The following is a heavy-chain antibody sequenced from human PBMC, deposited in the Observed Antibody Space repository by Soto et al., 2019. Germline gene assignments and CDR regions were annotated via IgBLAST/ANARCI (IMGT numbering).Heavy chain of an antibody. CDR2: ISYDGSNK. Sequence: VQLVESGGGVVQPGRSLRLSCEASGFTFSNYGMHWVRQAPGKGLEWVAVISYDGSNKYYADSVKGRFTISRDNAMNTLYLEMNSLRAEDTAVYYCAKYYYGSGSYYRINYYYYYCMDVWGKGTTVTVSS. J-gene: IGHJ6*03. CDR1: GFTFSNYG. CDR3: AKYYYGSGSYYRINYYYYYCMDV. D-gene: IGHD3-10*01. V-gene: IGHV3-30*18.